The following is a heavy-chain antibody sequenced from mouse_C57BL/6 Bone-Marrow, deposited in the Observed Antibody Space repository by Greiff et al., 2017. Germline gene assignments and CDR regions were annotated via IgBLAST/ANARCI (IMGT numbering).Heavy chain of an antibody. CDR2: IYPGDGDT. V-gene: IGHV1-82*01. CDR3: ARFDSSGFPDY. Sequence: VQLQQSGPELVKPGASVKISCKASGYAFSSSWMNWVKQRPGKGLEWIGRIYPGDGDTNYNGKFKGKATLTADKSSSTAYMQLSNLTSEDSAVYFCARFDSSGFPDYWGQGTTLTVSS. CDR1: GYAFSSSW. D-gene: IGHD3-2*02. J-gene: IGHJ2*01.